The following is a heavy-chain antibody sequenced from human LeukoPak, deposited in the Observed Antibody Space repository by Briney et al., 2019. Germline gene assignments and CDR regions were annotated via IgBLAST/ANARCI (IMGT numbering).Heavy chain of an antibody. V-gene: IGHV3-30*02. CDR3: AKLVGSAEMATINDY. J-gene: IGHJ4*02. D-gene: IGHD5-24*01. Sequence: GGSLRLSCAASGFAFSSYGMHWVRQAPGKGLEWVAFIRYDGSNKYYADSVKGRFTISRDNSKNTLYLQMNSLRAEDTAVYYCAKLVGSAEMATINDYWGQGTLVTVSS. CDR1: GFAFSSYG. CDR2: IRYDGSNK.